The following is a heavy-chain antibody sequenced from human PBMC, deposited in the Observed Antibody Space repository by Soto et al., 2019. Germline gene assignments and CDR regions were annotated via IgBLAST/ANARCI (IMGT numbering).Heavy chain of an antibody. Sequence: GRLRRPGSASGFTVSSNYMSWVRQAPGKGLEWVSVIYSGGSTYYADSVKGRFTISRDNSKNTLYLQMNSLRAEDTAVYYCARDFPGTTVTTGYWGQGTLVTVYS. CDR2: IYSGGST. V-gene: IGHV3-53*01. D-gene: IGHD4-17*01. J-gene: IGHJ4*02. CDR1: GFTVSSNY. CDR3: ARDFPGTTVTTGY.